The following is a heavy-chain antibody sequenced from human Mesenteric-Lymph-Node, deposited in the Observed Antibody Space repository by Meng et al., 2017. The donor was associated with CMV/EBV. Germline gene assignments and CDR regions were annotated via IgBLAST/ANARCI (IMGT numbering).Heavy chain of an antibody. D-gene: IGHD3-9*01. V-gene: IGHV4-34*01. J-gene: IGHJ4*02. Sequence: HGRLHKRGSGLLKPAETRSVTGAVYGGSFSGYYWNWIRQSPEKGLEWIGEINHSGSTTYNPSFTSRIIISVDTSTNQISLNMSSVTAADTAVYYCARGSSYDILTGYFDYWGQGALVTVSS. CDR3: ARGSSYDILTGYFDY. CDR2: INHSGST. CDR1: GGSFSGYY.